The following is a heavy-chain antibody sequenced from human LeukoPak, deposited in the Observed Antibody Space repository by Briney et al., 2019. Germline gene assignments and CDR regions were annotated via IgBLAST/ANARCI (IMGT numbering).Heavy chain of an antibody. J-gene: IGHJ4*02. CDR2: IGTSGISI. Sequence: GGSLRLSCVASGFRFSDYEMNWVRQAPGKGLEWVSYIGTSGISIYYADSVKGRFTISRDNAKNSLYLQMNSLRVEDTAFYYCGRVSPFDFWGQGILVTVSS. CDR1: GFRFSDYE. CDR3: GRVSPFDF. V-gene: IGHV3-48*03.